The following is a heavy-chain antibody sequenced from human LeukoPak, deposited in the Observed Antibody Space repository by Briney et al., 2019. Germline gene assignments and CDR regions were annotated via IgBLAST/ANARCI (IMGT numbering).Heavy chain of an antibody. Sequence: ASVNVSCKASGYTFTSYGISWVRQAPGQGPEWMGWISAYNGNTNYAQKLQGRVTMTTDTSTSTAYMELRSLRSDDTAVYYCARGQADFWSGYADYWGQGTLVTVSS. CDR1: GYTFTSYG. J-gene: IGHJ4*02. CDR3: ARGQADFWSGYADY. D-gene: IGHD3-3*01. V-gene: IGHV1-18*01. CDR2: ISAYNGNT.